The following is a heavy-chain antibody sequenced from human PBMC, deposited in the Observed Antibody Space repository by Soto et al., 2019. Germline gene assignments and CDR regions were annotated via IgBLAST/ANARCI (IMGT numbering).Heavy chain of an antibody. CDR1: GGSISSYY. V-gene: IGHV4-59*08. D-gene: IGHD6-6*01. J-gene: IGHJ4*02. Sequence: SETLSLTCTVSGGSISSYYWSWIRQPPGKGLEWIGYIYYSGSTNYNPSLKSRVTISVDTSKNQFSLKLSSVTAADTAVYYCARRDSSSLDYWGQGTLVTVSS. CDR2: IYYSGST. CDR3: ARRDSSSLDY.